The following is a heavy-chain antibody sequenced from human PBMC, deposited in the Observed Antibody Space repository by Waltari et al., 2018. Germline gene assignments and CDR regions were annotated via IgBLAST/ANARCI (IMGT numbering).Heavy chain of an antibody. CDR2: VHRSGRS. Sequence: QLQLQQSGPGLVKPSESLSLTCAVSGDPMSSSDFWNWVRQPPGKGLEWIGQVHRSGRSNYNPSLESRVTVSIDTSKNQFSLKVSSATAADTAVYYCARDRGRGLYLDSWGQGTQVTVSP. J-gene: IGHJ4*02. D-gene: IGHD2-15*01. CDR3: ARDRGRGLYLDS. CDR1: GDPMSSSDF. V-gene: IGHV4-4*02.